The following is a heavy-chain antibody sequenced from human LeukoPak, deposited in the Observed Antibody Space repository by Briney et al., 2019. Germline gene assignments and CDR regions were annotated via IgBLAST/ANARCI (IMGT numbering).Heavy chain of an antibody. Sequence: GESLKISCKDSGYSFTSYWIGWVRQMPGKGLEWMGIIYPGDSDTRYSPSFQGQVTISADKSINTAYLRWSSLKAPDTAMYYCARSRAPGAANAFDIWGQGTMVTVSS. D-gene: IGHD7-27*01. CDR2: IYPGDSDT. CDR3: ARSRAPGAANAFDI. CDR1: GYSFTSYW. V-gene: IGHV5-51*01. J-gene: IGHJ3*02.